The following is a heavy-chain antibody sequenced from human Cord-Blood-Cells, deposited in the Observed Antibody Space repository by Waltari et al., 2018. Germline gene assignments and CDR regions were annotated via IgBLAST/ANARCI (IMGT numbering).Heavy chain of an antibody. D-gene: IGHD2-2*01. CDR2: INHSGRT. J-gene: IGHJ5*02. Sequence: QVQLQQWGAGLLKPSETLSLTCAVYGGSFSGYYWSWIRQPPGKGLEWIGEINHSGRTNYNPSLKSRVTISVDTSKNQFSLKLSSVTAADTAVYYCARGRRDIVVVPAAIWFDPWGQGTLVTVSS. CDR1: GGSFSGYY. V-gene: IGHV4-34*01. CDR3: ARGRRDIVVVPAAIWFDP.